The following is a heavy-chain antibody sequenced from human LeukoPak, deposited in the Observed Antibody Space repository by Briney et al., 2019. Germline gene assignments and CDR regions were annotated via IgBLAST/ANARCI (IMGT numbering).Heavy chain of an antibody. CDR3: AKDRFGVGATYYFDY. Sequence: GGSLRLSCAASGFTFSSYAMSWVRQAPGKGLEWVSAISGSGGSTYYADSVKGRFTISRDNSENTLYLQMNSLRAEDTAVYYCAKDRFGVGATYYFDYWGQGTLVTVSS. D-gene: IGHD1-26*01. V-gene: IGHV3-23*01. CDR1: GFTFSSYA. CDR2: ISGSGGST. J-gene: IGHJ4*02.